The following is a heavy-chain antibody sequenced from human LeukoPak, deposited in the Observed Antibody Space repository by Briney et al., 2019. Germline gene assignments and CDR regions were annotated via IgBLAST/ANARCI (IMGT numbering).Heavy chain of an antibody. Sequence: PSETLSLTCTVSGGSINRSNYYWGWIRQAPGKELEWIGRVHYTGTTSYNPSFKSRITVSVDTSKNLFSLMLSSVTVADTAMYYCARRSNPDLFDSWGQGTLVIVSS. D-gene: IGHD4-11*01. CDR3: ARRSNPDLFDS. J-gene: IGHJ5*01. CDR2: VHYTGTT. CDR1: GGSINRSNYY. V-gene: IGHV4-39*01.